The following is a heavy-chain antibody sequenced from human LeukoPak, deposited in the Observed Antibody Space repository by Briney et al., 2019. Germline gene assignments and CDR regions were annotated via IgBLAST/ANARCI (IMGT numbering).Heavy chain of an antibody. J-gene: IGHJ4*02. Sequence: SETLSLTCTVSGYSLSSGYYWGWIRQPPGKGLEWIGSIYHSGITYYNPSLKSRVTISVDTSKNQFSLKLSSVTAADTAVYYCAREEADSGYVDWGQGTLVTVSS. CDR2: IYHSGIT. CDR1: GYSLSSGYY. V-gene: IGHV4-38-2*02. CDR3: AREEADSGYVD. D-gene: IGHD5-12*01.